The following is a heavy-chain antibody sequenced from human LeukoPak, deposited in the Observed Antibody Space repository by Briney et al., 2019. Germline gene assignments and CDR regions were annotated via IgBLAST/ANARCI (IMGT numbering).Heavy chain of an antibody. CDR2: INHSGST. V-gene: IGHV4-34*01. CDR3: ARDILVANDF. CDR1: GGAFSGYF. J-gene: IGHJ4*02. Sequence: SETLSLTCGVYGGAFSGYFWSWVRQPPGEGLEWIGQINHSGSTNYNPSLKGRITMSVDRTYNHFSLNLSSVTAADTAVYYCARDILVANDFWGQGILVTASS. D-gene: IGHD5-12*01.